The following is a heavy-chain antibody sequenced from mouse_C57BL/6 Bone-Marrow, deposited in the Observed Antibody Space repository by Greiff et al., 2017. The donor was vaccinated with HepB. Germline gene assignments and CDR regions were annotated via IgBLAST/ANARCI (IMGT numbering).Heavy chain of an antibody. CDR1: GFTFSSYG. CDR2: ISSGGSYT. D-gene: IGHD3-2*02. J-gene: IGHJ3*01. Sequence: EVQRVESGGDLVKPGGSLKLSCAASGFTFSSYGMSWVRQTPDKRLEWVATISSGGSYTYYPDSVKGRFTISRDNTKNTLYLQMSSLKSEDTAMYYCARPRDSSPLAYWGQGTLVTVSA. V-gene: IGHV5-6*01. CDR3: ARPRDSSPLAY.